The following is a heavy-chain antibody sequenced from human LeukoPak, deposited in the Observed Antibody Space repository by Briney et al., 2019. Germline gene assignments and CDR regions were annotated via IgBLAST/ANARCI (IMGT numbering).Heavy chain of an antibody. V-gene: IGHV1-2*04. CDR2: INPNSGGT. Sequence: ASVKVSCKASGYTFTGYYMHWVRQAPGQGLEWMGWINPNSGGTNYAQKFQGWVTMTRDTSISTAYMELSRLRSDDTAVYYCARALALVRDGMDVWGQGTTVTVSS. CDR3: ARALALVRDGMDV. J-gene: IGHJ6*02. D-gene: IGHD6-13*01. CDR1: GYTFTGYY.